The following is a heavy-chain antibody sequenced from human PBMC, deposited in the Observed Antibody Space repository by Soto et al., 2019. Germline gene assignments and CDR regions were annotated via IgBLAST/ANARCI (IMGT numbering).Heavy chain of an antibody. J-gene: IGHJ3*01. CDR3: XXXXXXXXXXXX. CDR2: IYYSGTT. V-gene: IGHV4-59*08. Sequence: QPPGTGLEWIGYIYYSGTTNYNASLESRVSMSIDTSKSQFSLKLTSVTAADTAVYFCXXXXXXXXXXXXWGQGTMVTVSS.